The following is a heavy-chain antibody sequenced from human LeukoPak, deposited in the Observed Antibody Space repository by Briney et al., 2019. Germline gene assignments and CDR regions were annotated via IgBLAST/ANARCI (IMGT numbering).Heavy chain of an antibody. J-gene: IGHJ4*02. CDR2: IYYSGST. V-gene: IGHV4-39*01. CDR1: GGSISSSSYY. Sequence: SETLSLTCTVSGGSISSSSYYWGWVRQPPGKGLEWLVSIYYSGSTYYNPSLKSRVTISVDTSKNQFSLKLSSVTAADTAVYYCASRHDYGDYWGQGTLVTVSS. CDR3: ASRHDYGDY.